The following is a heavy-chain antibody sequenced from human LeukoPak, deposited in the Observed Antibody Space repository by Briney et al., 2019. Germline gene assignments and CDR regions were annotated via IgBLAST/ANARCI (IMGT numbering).Heavy chain of an antibody. Sequence: GGSLRLSCAAAGLTFSSYWMSWVRQAPGRGLEWVGNIKYDGSEEYYVDSVKGRFTISRDNAKNSLYLQMNSLRAEDTAVYYCATYQGKNYGPFDYWGQGALVTVSS. D-gene: IGHD3-10*01. V-gene: IGHV3-7*05. CDR2: IKYDGSEE. CDR1: GLTFSSYW. J-gene: IGHJ4*02. CDR3: ATYQGKNYGPFDY.